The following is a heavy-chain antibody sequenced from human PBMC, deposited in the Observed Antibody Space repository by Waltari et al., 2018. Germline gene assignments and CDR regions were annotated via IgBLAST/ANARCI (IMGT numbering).Heavy chain of an antibody. CDR1: GYSFTSYW. CDR3: ARVLRLSYSVGYGMDV. CDR2: IYPGDSDT. J-gene: IGHJ6*02. V-gene: IGHV5-51*03. D-gene: IGHD3-3*01. Sequence: EVQLVQSGAEVKKPGESLKISCKGSGYSFTSYWIGWVRQMPGKGLEWMGIIYPGDSDTRYSPSFQGQVTISADKSISTAYLQGSSLKAADTAMYYCARVLRLSYSVGYGMDVWGQGTTVTVSS.